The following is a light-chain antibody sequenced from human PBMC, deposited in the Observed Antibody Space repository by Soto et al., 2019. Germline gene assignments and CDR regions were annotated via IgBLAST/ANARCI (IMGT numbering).Light chain of an antibody. V-gene: IGLV2-14*01. Sequence: QSALTQPASVSGSPGQTITISCAGTNFDIGRYNYVSWYRQHPGEAPKLIIFEVNNRPSGVSDRFSGFKSGNTASLTISGLQAEDEADFFCCSYAGNGAWVFGGGTQLTVL. CDR1: NFDIGRYNY. J-gene: IGLJ3*02. CDR2: EVN. CDR3: CSYAGNGAWV.